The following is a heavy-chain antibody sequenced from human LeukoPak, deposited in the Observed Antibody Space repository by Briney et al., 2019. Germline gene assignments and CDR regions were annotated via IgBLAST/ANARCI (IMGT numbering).Heavy chain of an antibody. CDR1: GFTFSSYT. V-gene: IGHV3-23*01. Sequence: GGYLRFSCTASGFTFSSYTMMWVRQAPGKELQWLATFTGLGGKYYADSVKGRFSVSRDYSTNTLYLQMNSLSAEDTAVYYCAKGDAGGKVDWFDPWGQGTLVTVSS. CDR3: AKGDAGGKVDWFDP. CDR2: FTGLGGK. J-gene: IGHJ5*02. D-gene: IGHD2-15*01.